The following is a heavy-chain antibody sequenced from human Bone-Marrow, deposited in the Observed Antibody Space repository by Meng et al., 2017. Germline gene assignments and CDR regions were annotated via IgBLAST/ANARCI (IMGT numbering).Heavy chain of an antibody. CDR3: ARNSFDFRKIYYFDY. V-gene: IGHV3-21*01. D-gene: IGHD1-14*01. Sequence: GGSLTLSCAASGFTFSSYSMNWVRQGPGKGLEWVSSISSSSSYIYYADSVKSRFNISRTNAKNSLYLQMNSLRAEDTAVYYCARNSFDFRKIYYFDYWGQGTLVTVSS. CDR1: GFTFSSYS. J-gene: IGHJ4*02. CDR2: ISSSSSYI.